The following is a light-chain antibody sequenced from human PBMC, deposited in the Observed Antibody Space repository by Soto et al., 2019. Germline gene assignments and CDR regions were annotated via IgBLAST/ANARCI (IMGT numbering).Light chain of an antibody. CDR2: EVN. V-gene: IGLV2-23*02. J-gene: IGLJ3*02. CDR3: CSYAGSSTLV. CDR1: SSDVGTYNL. Sequence: QSVLTQPASVSESPGQSITISCIGTSSDVGTYNLVSWYQHHPGKAPKLMIYEVNNRPSGVSNRFSGSTSGNTASLTISGLQAEDEADYYCCSYAGSSTLVFGGGTKVTVL.